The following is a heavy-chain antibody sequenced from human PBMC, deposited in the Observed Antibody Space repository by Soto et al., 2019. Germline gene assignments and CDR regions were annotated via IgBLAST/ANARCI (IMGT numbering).Heavy chain of an antibody. CDR3: ARDPQLWSDWYLDI. Sequence: DVQLVESGEGLVKPGGSLRLSCAASGFTFSSYSMNWVRQAPGKGLQWVSSITSSSTDIYYADSVKGLFTISRDNAKNSVYLQMKSRRVVGTAVYYCARDPQLWSDWYLDIWGRGTLVTVSS. J-gene: IGHJ2*01. D-gene: IGHD5-18*01. V-gene: IGHV3-21*01. CDR2: ITSSSTDI. CDR1: GFTFSSYS.